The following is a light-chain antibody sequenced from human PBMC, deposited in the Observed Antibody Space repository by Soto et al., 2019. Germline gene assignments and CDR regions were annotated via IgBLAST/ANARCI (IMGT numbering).Light chain of an antibody. CDR3: QQVATFPLT. J-gene: IGKJ4*01. CDR2: TAS. Sequence: DIPMTQSPSSVSASVGDRVTITCRASQGVSSWLAWYQQKPGKAPKLLIYTASSLRSGVPSRFSGSGSGTHFTLTISSLQAEDSATYYCQQVATFPLTFGGGTNVEI. CDR1: QGVSSW. V-gene: IGKV1-12*01.